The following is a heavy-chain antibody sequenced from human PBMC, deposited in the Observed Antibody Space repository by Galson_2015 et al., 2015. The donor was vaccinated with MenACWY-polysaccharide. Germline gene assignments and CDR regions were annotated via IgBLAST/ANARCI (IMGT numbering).Heavy chain of an antibody. J-gene: IGHJ4*02. V-gene: IGHV1-8*01. CDR2: MNPNSGNT. CDR1: GYTFTTYD. CDR3: ARDHSGWLNYYLDY. Sequence: SVKVSCKASGYTFTTYDINWVRQATGQGLEWMGWMNPNSGNTGYAQKFQGRVTMTRNTSISTAYMELSSLRSEDTAVYYCARDHSGWLNYYLDYWGQGALVTVSA. D-gene: IGHD6-19*01.